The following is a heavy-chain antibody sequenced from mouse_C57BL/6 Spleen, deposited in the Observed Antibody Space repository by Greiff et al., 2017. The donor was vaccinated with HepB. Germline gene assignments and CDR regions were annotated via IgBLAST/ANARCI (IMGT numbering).Heavy chain of an antibody. Sequence: VQLQQSGPELVKPGASVKISCKASGYAFSSSWMNWVKQRPGKGLEWIGRIYPGDGDTNYNGKFKGKATLTADKSSSPAYMQLSSLTSEDSAVYFCASYYSKIYYAMDYWGQGTSVTVSS. CDR1: GYAFSSSW. D-gene: IGHD2-5*01. J-gene: IGHJ4*01. CDR3: ASYYSKIYYAMDY. CDR2: IYPGDGDT. V-gene: IGHV1-82*01.